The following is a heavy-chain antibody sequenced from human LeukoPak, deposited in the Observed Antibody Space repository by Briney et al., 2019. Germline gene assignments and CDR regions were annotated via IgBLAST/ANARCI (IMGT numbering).Heavy chain of an antibody. J-gene: IGHJ4*02. CDR1: GGSFSSSSYY. CDR3: ARIDGGHHLSPFDY. V-gene: IGHV4-39*01. CDR2: FYYSGST. D-gene: IGHD4-23*01. Sequence: SETLSLTCTVSGGSFSSSSYYWGWIRQPPGKGLEWIGSFYYSGSTYYNPSLKSRVTISVDTSKNQFSLKLSSVTAADTAIYCCARIDGGHHLSPFDYWGQGTLVTVSS.